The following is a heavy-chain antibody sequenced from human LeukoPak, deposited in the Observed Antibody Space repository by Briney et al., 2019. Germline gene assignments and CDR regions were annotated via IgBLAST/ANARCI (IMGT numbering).Heavy chain of an antibody. Sequence: PSETLSLTCAVYGGSFSGYYWSWIRQPPGKGLEWIGEINHSGSTNYNPSLKSRVTISVDTSKNQFSLKLSSVTAADTAVYYCARGPNYGGNSKDLDYWGQGTLVTVSS. CDR2: INHSGST. V-gene: IGHV4-34*01. D-gene: IGHD4-23*01. CDR1: GGSFSGYY. J-gene: IGHJ4*02. CDR3: ARGPNYGGNSKDLDY.